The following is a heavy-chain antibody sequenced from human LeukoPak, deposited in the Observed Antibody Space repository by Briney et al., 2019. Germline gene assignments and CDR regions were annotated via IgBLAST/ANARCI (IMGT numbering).Heavy chain of an antibody. CDR1: GGSFSSRSYY. Sequence: SETLSLTCSVSGGSFSSRSYYWAWIRQPPGKGLEWIGNLYYSGSTDYNPSLKSRVTISVHTSKNQFSLNLISVTAADTAVYYCARSPPFCGGDCYVDYWGQGTQVTVSS. V-gene: IGHV4-39*01. D-gene: IGHD2-21*02. CDR2: LYYSGST. J-gene: IGHJ4*02. CDR3: ARSPPFCGGDCYVDY.